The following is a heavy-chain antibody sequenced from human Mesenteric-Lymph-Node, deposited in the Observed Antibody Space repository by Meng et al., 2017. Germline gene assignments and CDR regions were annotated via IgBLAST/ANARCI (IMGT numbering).Heavy chain of an antibody. V-gene: IGHV4-30-4*08. J-gene: IGHJ4*02. CDR3: ARGPTTYFDY. CDR1: GGSTTSTSYY. CDR2: IYYSGST. D-gene: IGHD4-17*01. Sequence: QLQLQESGPGLVKPSETLSLTCTVSGGSTTSTSYYWDWIRQPPGKGLEWIGYIYYSGSTYYNPSLKSRVTISVDTSKNQFSLKLSSVTAADTAVYYCARGPTTYFDYWGQGTLVTVSS.